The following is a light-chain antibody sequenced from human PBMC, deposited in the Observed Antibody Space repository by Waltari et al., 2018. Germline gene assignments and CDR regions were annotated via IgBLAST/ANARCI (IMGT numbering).Light chain of an antibody. CDR2: YDS. CDR3: QVWDNSSDQGV. Sequence: SYVLTQPPSVSVAPGKTARITCGGNNIGSTSVHWYQLKPGQAPVLVIYYDSDRPSGIPERFSGSNSGNTATLTISRVEAGDEADYYCQVWDNSSDQGVFGGGTKLTVL. CDR1: NIGSTS. J-gene: IGLJ3*02. V-gene: IGLV3-21*04.